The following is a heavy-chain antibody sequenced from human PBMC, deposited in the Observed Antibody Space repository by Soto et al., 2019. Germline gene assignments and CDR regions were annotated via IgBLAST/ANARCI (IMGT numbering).Heavy chain of an antibody. CDR3: ARGGIVVVPAAVNNWFDP. CDR2: INHSGST. Sequence: SETLSLTCAVYGGSFSGYYWSWIRQPPGKGLEWIGEINHSGSTNYNPSLKSRVTISVDTSKNQFSLKLSSVTAADTAVYYCARGGIVVVPAAVNNWFDPWGQGTLVTVS. D-gene: IGHD2-2*01. CDR1: GGSFSGYY. V-gene: IGHV4-34*01. J-gene: IGHJ5*02.